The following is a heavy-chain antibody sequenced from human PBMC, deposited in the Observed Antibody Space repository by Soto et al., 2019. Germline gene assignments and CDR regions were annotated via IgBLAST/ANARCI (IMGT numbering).Heavy chain of an antibody. Sequence: QVQLQESGPGLVKPSETLSLTCTVSGGSISSYYWSWIRQPPGKGLEWIGHIYYSGSTNYNPSLKSRVTISVDTSKNQFSLKLSSVTAADTAVYYCARRYGYAFDIWGQGTVVTVSS. CDR3: ARRYGYAFDI. CDR2: IYYSGST. J-gene: IGHJ3*02. D-gene: IGHD4-17*01. CDR1: GGSISSYY. V-gene: IGHV4-59*01.